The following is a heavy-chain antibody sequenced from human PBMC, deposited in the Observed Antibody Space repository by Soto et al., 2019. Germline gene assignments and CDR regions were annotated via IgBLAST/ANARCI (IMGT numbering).Heavy chain of an antibody. J-gene: IGHJ6*02. V-gene: IGHV1-18*01. CDR3: AATGGHYFGLDV. D-gene: IGHD2-8*02. Sequence: QAQLVQSGSEVKRPGASVKVSCRCSDNTLTYYGINWVRQAPGQGLEWLGWISGYNANTKDAQKFQDRVTMTADTSTRTAYLEVRSLTSDDSGIYFCAATGGHYFGLDVWGQGTTVTVSS. CDR2: ISGYNANT. CDR1: DNTLTYYG.